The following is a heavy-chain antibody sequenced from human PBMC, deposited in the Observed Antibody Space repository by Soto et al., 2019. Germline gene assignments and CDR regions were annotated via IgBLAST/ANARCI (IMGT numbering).Heavy chain of an antibody. D-gene: IGHD2-15*01. CDR1: GGTFSSYA. Sequence: QVQLVQSGAEVKKPGSSVKVSCKAPGGTFSSYAISWVRQAPGQGLEWMGGIIPIFGTANYAQKFQGRVTMTADESTSTAYMELSSLRSEATAVYYCARYQGGSSSLDISSYYYYGMDVWGQGTTVTVSS. V-gene: IGHV1-69*01. CDR2: IIPIFGTA. J-gene: IGHJ6*02. CDR3: ARYQGGSSSLDISSYYYYGMDV.